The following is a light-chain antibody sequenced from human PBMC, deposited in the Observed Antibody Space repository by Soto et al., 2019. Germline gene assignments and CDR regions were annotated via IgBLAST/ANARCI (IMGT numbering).Light chain of an antibody. J-gene: IGLJ1*01. V-gene: IGLV2-14*03. CDR1: SSDVGGYNY. CDR3: TSTYV. CDR2: DVA. Sequence: QSALTQPASVSGSPGQSITISCTGTSSDVGGYNYVSWYQHHPGKAPKLMIYDVANRPSGVSNRFSGSKSGNTASLTISGLQAGDAADYTSTSTYVFGTGTKLTVL.